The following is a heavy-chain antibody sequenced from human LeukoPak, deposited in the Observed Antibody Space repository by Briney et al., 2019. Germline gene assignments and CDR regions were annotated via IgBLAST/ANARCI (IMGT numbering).Heavy chain of an antibody. J-gene: IGHJ5*02. CDR2: IWYDERKT. V-gene: IGHV3-33*01. Sequence: PGGSLRLSCAASGYIFSNYGMHWVRQAPGKGLEWVAVIWYDERKTLYADSVKGRFTISRDKSTNTLYLQMNSLRVEDTAVYYCARAERHEWFNPWGQGTLVTVSS. CDR3: ARAERHEWFNP. CDR1: GYIFSNYG.